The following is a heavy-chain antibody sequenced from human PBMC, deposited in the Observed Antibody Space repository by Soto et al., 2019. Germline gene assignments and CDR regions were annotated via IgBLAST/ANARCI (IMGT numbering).Heavy chain of an antibody. D-gene: IGHD3-3*01. V-gene: IGHV3-30-3*01. J-gene: IGHJ6*02. Sequence: PGGSLRLSCAASGFTFSSYAMHWVRQAPGKGLEWVAVISYDGSNKYYADSVKGRFTISRDNSKNSLYLQMNSLRAEDTAVYYCARGPVPPDRSDFWSGYYRYYGMDVWGQGTTVTVSS. CDR1: GFTFSSYA. CDR2: ISYDGSNK. CDR3: ARGPVPPDRSDFWSGYYRYYGMDV.